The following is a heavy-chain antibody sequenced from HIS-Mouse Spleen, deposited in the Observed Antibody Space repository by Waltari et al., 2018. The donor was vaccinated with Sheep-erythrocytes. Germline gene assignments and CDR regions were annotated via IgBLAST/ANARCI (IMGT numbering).Heavy chain of an antibody. J-gene: IGHJ5*02. D-gene: IGHD6-6*01. CDR2: INHSGRP. CDR3: ARALSIAARPNWFDP. CDR1: GGSFSGYY. Sequence: QVQLQQWGAGLLKPSETLSLTCAVYGGSFSGYYWSWIRQPPGKGLEWIGEINHSGRPNYNPSLKSRVTISVDTSKNQFSLKLSSVTAADTAVYYCARALSIAARPNWFDPWGQGTLVTVSS. V-gene: IGHV4-34*01.